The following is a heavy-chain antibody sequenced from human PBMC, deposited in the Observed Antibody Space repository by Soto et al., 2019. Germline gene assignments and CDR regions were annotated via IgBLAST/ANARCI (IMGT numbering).Heavy chain of an antibody. CDR1: GGSISSYY. Sequence: SETLSLTCTVSGGSISSYYWSWIRQPPGKGLEWIGYIYYSGSTNYNPSLKSRVTISVDTSKNQFSLKLSSVTAADTAVYYCARAIQLWFHRVIWFDPWGQGTLVTVSS. J-gene: IGHJ5*02. CDR3: ARAIQLWFHRVIWFDP. CDR2: IYYSGST. V-gene: IGHV4-59*01. D-gene: IGHD5-18*01.